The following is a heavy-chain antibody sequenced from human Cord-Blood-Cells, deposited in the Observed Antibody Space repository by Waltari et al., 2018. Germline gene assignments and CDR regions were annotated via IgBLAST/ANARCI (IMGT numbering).Heavy chain of an antibody. CDR3: ARGRNGQQLVPHFDY. J-gene: IGHJ4*02. Sequence: QVQLQESGPGLVKPSETLSLTCTVSGGSISSHYWSWIRQPPGKGLEWIGYIYYSGSTNYSPPLKSRVTISVDTSKNQFSLKLSSVTAADTAVYYCARGRNGQQLVPHFDYWGQGTLVTVSS. CDR2: IYYSGST. D-gene: IGHD6-13*01. V-gene: IGHV4-59*11. CDR1: GGSISSHY.